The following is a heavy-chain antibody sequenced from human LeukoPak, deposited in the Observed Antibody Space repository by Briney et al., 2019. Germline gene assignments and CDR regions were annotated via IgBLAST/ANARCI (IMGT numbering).Heavy chain of an antibody. CDR1: GFTLSSYA. D-gene: IGHD3-22*01. CDR3: AKVGYYDSSGYPCDAFDI. Sequence: GGSLRLSCAASGFTLSSYAMSWVRQAPGKGLEWVSAISGSGGSTYYADSVKGRFTISRDNSKNTLYLQMNSLRAEDTAVYYCAKVGYYDSSGYPCDAFDIWGQGTMVTVSS. J-gene: IGHJ3*02. CDR2: ISGSGGST. V-gene: IGHV3-23*01.